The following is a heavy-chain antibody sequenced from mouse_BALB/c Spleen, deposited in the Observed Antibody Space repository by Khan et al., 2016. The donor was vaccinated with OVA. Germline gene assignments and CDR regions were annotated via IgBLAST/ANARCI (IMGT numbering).Heavy chain of an antibody. V-gene: IGHV9-3*02. CDR3: ARDCGTSYGWFAY. CDR2: INTNTGDP. CDR1: GYTFTNYG. Sequence: LVESGPELKKPGETVKTSCKASGYTFTNYGMNWVKQAPGKGLKWMGWINTNTGDPTYAEEFKGRFAFSLETSASTAYLQINNLKNEETATYFCARDCGTSYGWFAYWGQGTLVTVSA. D-gene: IGHD1-1*01. J-gene: IGHJ3*01.